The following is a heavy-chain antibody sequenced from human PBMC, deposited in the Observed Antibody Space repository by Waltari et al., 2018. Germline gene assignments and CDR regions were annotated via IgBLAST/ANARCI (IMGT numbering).Heavy chain of an antibody. J-gene: IGHJ3*02. D-gene: IGHD3-22*01. CDR2: ISGSGGST. CDR3: AKELYYYDSSGYYWSAFDI. CDR1: GFTFSSYA. V-gene: IGHV3-23*01. Sequence: EVQLLESGGGLVQPGGSLRLSCAASGFTFSSYAMSWVRQAPGKGLEWVSAISGSGGSTYYADSVKGRFTISRDKSKNTLYLQMNSLRAEDTAVYYCAKELYYYDSSGYYWSAFDIWGQGTMVTVSS.